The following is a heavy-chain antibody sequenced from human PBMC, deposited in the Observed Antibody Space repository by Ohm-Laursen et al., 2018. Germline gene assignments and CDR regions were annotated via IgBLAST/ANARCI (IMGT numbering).Heavy chain of an antibody. V-gene: IGHV3-33*06. CDR2: IWYNGSNK. D-gene: IGHD3-16*01. CDR3: AKVEGYAGAH. Sequence: SLRLSCTASGFTFSSYGMHWVRQAPGKGLEWVAVIWYNGSNKYYADSVKGRFTISRDNSKNTLYLQMNRLRAEDTALYYCAKVEGYAGAHWGQGTLVTVSS. J-gene: IGHJ4*02. CDR1: GFTFSSYG.